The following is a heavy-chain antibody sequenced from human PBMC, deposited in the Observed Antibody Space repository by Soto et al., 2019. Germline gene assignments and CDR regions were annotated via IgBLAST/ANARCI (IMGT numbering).Heavy chain of an antibody. CDR2: IYHSGST. CDR1: GGSISDYS. CDR3: ARAHYGDYGYGMDV. D-gene: IGHD4-17*01. J-gene: IGHJ6*02. V-gene: IGHV4-30-2*01. Sequence: SETLSLTCTVSGGSISDYSWSWIRQPPGKGLEWIGYIYHSGSTYYNPSLKSRVTISVDRSKNQFSLKLSSVTAADTAVYYCARAHYGDYGYGMDVWGQGTTVTVSS.